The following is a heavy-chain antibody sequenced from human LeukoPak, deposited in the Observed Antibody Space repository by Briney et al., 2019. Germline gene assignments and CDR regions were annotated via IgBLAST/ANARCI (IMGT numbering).Heavy chain of an antibody. J-gene: IGHJ3*02. CDR1: GGTFSSYA. Sequence: SVKVSCKASGGTFSSYAISWVRQAPGQGLEWMGGIIPIFGTANYAQKFQGRVTITADESTSTAYMELSSLRSEDTAVYYCARDLVVPAAMGTHDAFDIWGQGTMVTVSS. D-gene: IGHD2-2*01. CDR3: ARDLVVPAAMGTHDAFDI. CDR2: IIPIFGTA. V-gene: IGHV1-69*01.